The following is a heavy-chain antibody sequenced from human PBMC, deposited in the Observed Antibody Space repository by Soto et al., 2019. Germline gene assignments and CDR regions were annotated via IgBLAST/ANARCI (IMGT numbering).Heavy chain of an antibody. J-gene: IGHJ4*02. Sequence: PSETLSLTCTVSVGSISSYYWSWIRQPPGKGLEWIGYIYYSGSTNYNPSLKSRVTISVDTSKNQFSLKLSSVTAADTAVYYCASLDSGYNDYWGQGTLVTVSS. V-gene: IGHV4-59*01. CDR1: VGSISSYY. CDR3: ASLDSGYNDY. D-gene: IGHD5-12*01. CDR2: IYYSGST.